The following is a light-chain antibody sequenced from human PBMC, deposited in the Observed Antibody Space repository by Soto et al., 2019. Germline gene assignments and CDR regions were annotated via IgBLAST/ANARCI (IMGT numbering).Light chain of an antibody. V-gene: IGLV1-51*01. CDR3: GTWDSSLSAAI. J-gene: IGLJ1*01. CDR2: DNT. CDR1: SSNIGNNY. Sequence: QSVLTQPPSVSAAPGQRVTISCSVSSSNIGNNYVSWYQQLPGTAPKLLIYDNTKRPSGIPDRFSASKSGTSATLGITGLQTGDEADYYCGTWDSSLSAAIFGTGTKVTVL.